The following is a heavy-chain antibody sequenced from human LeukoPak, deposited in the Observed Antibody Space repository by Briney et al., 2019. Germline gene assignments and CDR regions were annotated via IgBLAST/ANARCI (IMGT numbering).Heavy chain of an antibody. CDR2: IKQDGSEK. D-gene: IGHD3-3*01. CDR3: AAQYYDFWSGYSPMDV. J-gene: IGHJ6*02. V-gene: IGHV3-7*01. CDR1: GFTFSSYW. Sequence: PGGSLRLSCAASGFTFSSYWMSWVRQAPGKGLEWVANIKQDGSEKYYVDSVKGRFTISRGNAKNSLYLQMNSLRAEDTAVYYCAAQYYDFWSGYSPMDVWGQGTTVTVSS.